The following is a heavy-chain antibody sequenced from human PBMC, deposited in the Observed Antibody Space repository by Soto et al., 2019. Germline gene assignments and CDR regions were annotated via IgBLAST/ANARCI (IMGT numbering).Heavy chain of an antibody. Sequence: QVQLVQSGAEVKKPGASVKVSCKASGYTFTSYDINWVRQATGQGLEWMGWMNPNSGNTDYAQKFQGRVTMTRNTSISTAYMELSSLRSEDPAVYYCARESSAAGTGWFDPWGQGTLVTVSS. CDR1: GYTFTSYD. CDR3: ARESSAAGTGWFDP. D-gene: IGHD6-13*01. J-gene: IGHJ5*02. CDR2: MNPNSGNT. V-gene: IGHV1-8*01.